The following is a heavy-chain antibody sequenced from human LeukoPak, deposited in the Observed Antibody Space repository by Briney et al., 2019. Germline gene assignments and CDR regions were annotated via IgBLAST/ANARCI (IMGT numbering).Heavy chain of an antibody. D-gene: IGHD3-10*01. CDR1: GFTFSSYS. J-gene: IGHJ4*02. CDR2: ISSSSSYI. V-gene: IGHV3-21*01. Sequence: GGSLRLSCAASGFTFSSYSMNWVRQAPGKGLEWVSSISSSSSYIYYADSVKGRFTISRDNAKNSLYLQMNSLRAEDTAVYYCARGSMVRGVKPPDYWGQGTLVTVSS. CDR3: ARGSMVRGVKPPDY.